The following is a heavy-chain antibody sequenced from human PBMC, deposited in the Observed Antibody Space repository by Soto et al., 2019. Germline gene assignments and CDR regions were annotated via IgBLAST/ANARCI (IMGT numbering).Heavy chain of an antibody. CDR2: IIPIFGTA. J-gene: IGHJ5*02. D-gene: IGHD3-3*01. CDR3: ARDWRRANGFDP. V-gene: IGHV1-69*06. CDR1: GGTFSSYA. Sequence: QVQLVQSGAEVKKPGSSVKVSCKTSGGTFSSYAISWVRQAPGQGLEWMGGIIPIFGTANYAQKFQGRVTITADKSRSTGYMELSSLRFEDKAVYYCARDWRRANGFDPWGQGTMVTVSS.